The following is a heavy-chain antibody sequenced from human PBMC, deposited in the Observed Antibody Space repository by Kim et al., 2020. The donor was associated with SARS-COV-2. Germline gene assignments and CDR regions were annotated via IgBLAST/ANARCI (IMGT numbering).Heavy chain of an antibody. CDR3: ARGVLLGMGRGAFDI. CDR2: INWNGGST. V-gene: IGHV3-20*01. J-gene: IGHJ3*02. CDR1: GFTFDDYG. D-gene: IGHD3-3*01. Sequence: GGSLRLSCAASGFTFDDYGMSWVRQAPGKGLEWVSGINWNGGSTGYADSVKGRFTISRDNAKNSLYLQMNSLRAEDTALYHCARGVLLGMGRGAFDIWGQGTMVTVSS.